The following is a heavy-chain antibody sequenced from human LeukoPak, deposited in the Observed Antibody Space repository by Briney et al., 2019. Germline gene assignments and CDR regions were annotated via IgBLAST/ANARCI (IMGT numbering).Heavy chain of an antibody. V-gene: IGHV3-23*01. CDR3: AKDYYDSSGSDYYYYYGMDV. CDR1: GFTFSSYA. D-gene: IGHD3-22*01. J-gene: IGHJ6*02. CDR2: ISGSGGST. Sequence: GGSLRLSCAASGFTFSSYAMHWVRQAPGKGLEWVSAISGSGGSTYYADSVKGRFTISRDNSKNTLYLQMNSLRAEDTAVYYCAKDYYDSSGSDYYYYYGMDVWGQGTTVTVSS.